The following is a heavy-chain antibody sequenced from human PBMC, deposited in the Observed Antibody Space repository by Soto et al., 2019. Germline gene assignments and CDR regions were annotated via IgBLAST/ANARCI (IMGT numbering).Heavy chain of an antibody. V-gene: IGHV1-46*03. Sequence: ASVKVSCKASGYTFTSYYMHWVRQAPGQGFEWMGIINPSGGSTSYAQKFQGRVTMTRDTSTSTVYMELSSLRSEDTAVYYCAQAYCSSTSCYAGAFDYWGQGTLVTVSS. CDR2: INPSGGST. J-gene: IGHJ4*02. CDR3: AQAYCSSTSCYAGAFDY. CDR1: GYTFTSYY. D-gene: IGHD2-2*01.